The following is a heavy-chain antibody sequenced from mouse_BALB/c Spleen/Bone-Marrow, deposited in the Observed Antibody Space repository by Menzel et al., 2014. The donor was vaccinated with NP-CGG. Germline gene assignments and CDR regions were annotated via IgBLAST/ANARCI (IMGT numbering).Heavy chain of an antibody. CDR1: GYAFSTYW. V-gene: IGHV1-80*01. J-gene: IGHJ2*01. CDR2: IYPGDGDT. Sequence: VQLQESGAELVRPGSSVKISCKASGYAFSTYWMNWVKQRPGQSLEWIGQIYPGDGDTNYNGKFKGTATLTADKSSSTAYMQLSSLTSEDSAVYFCARSGYGSSYDYWGQGTTLTVSS. D-gene: IGHD1-1*01. CDR3: ARSGYGSSYDY.